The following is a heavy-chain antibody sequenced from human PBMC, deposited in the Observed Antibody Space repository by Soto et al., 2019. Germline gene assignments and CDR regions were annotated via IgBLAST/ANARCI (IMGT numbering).Heavy chain of an antibody. J-gene: IGHJ6*02. D-gene: IGHD2-2*01. V-gene: IGHV3-23*01. CDR1: GFTFSSYA. Sequence: EVQLLESGGGLVQPGGSLRLSCAASGFTFSSYAMSWVRQAPGKGLEWVSAISGSGGSTYYADSVKGRFTISRDNSKHTLYLQMNSLRAEDTDVYYCAKDRVQLLPYGNYGMDVWGQGTTVTVSS. CDR2: ISGSGGST. CDR3: AKDRVQLLPYGNYGMDV.